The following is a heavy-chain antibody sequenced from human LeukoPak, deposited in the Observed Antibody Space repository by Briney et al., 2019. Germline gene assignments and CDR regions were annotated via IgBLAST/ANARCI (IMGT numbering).Heavy chain of an antibody. Sequence: GGSLRLSCTASGFTFGDYAMTWVRQAPGKGLEWVSGISPSGDITYYADSVKGRFTISRDNSKNSLYLQMNSLRAEDTAVYYCARRATTERGHSYGLDYWGQGTLVTVSS. CDR1: GFTFGDYA. V-gene: IGHV3-23*01. D-gene: IGHD5-18*01. CDR3: ARRATTERGHSYGLDY. CDR2: ISPSGDIT. J-gene: IGHJ4*02.